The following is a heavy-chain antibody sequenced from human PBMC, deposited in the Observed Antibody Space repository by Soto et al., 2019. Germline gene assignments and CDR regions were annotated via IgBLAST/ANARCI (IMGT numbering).Heavy chain of an antibody. V-gene: IGHV3-7*01. D-gene: IGHD4-17*01. J-gene: IGHJ4*02. CDR3: ARDTYGDYGQVLDY. CDR2: IKEDGSQK. CDR1: GFTFSRHW. Sequence: EVQLVESGGGLVQPGGSLRLSCAASGFTFSRHWMTWVRQAPGKGLEYVANIKEDGSQKYYVDSVKGRFTISRDNDKNSVYLQMDSLRADDTALYYWARDTYGDYGQVLDYWGQGTLVTVSS.